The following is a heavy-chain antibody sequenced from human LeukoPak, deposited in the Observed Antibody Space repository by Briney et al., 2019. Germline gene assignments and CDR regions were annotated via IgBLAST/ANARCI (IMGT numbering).Heavy chain of an antibody. CDR1: GYTFTTYA. V-gene: IGHV7-4-1*02. J-gene: IGHJ3*01. CDR3: ARDGYGYDAFDF. D-gene: IGHD5-18*01. CDR2: IDIDTGHP. Sequence: ASVRVSCKASGYTFTTYAMNWVRQAPGQGLGWMGWIDIDTGHPTYAQGFTGRFVFSLDTSVTTTYLQISSLKADDTAVYYCARDGYGYDAFDFWGQGTMVTVSS.